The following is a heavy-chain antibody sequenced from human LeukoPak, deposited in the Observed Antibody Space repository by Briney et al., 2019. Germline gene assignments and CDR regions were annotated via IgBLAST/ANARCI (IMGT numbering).Heavy chain of an antibody. CDR3: ARPALWSQDY. D-gene: IGHD2-2*01. J-gene: IGHJ4*02. CDR1: GFTFSSYG. CDR2: IRYDGSNK. Sequence: GGSLRLSCAASGFTFSSYGMHWVRQAPGKGLEWVAFIRYDGSNKYYADSVKGRFTISRDNAKNSLYLQMNSLRAEDTAVYYCARPALWSQDYWGQGTLVTVSS. V-gene: IGHV3-30*02.